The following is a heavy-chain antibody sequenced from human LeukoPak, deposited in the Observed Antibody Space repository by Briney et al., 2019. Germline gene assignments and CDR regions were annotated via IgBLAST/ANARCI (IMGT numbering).Heavy chain of an antibody. CDR3: AKDPGYGDYPYYFDY. CDR2: IRYDGSNK. J-gene: IGHJ4*02. V-gene: IGHV3-30*02. Sequence: GGSLRLSCAASGFTFSSYGMHWFRQAPGKGLEWVAFIRYDGSNKYYADSVKGRFTISRDNSKNTLYLQMNSLRAEDTAVYYCAKDPGYGDYPYYFDYWGQGTLVTVSS. CDR1: GFTFSSYG. D-gene: IGHD4-17*01.